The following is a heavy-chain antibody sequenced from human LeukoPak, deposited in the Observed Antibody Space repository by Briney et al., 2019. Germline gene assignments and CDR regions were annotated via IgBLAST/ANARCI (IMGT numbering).Heavy chain of an antibody. CDR3: ARVAAVPYNWFDP. J-gene: IGHJ5*02. D-gene: IGHD6-13*01. CDR1: GGSFSGYY. Sequence: PSETLSLTCAVYGGSFSGYYWSWIRQPPGKGLEWIGSIYYSGITYYNPSLKSRVTISVDTSKNQFSLKLSSVTAADTAVYYCARVAAVPYNWFDPWGQGTLVTVSS. CDR2: IYYSGIT. V-gene: IGHV4-34*01.